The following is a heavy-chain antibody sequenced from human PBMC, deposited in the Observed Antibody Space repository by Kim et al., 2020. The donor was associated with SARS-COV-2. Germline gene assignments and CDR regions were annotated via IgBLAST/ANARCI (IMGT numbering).Heavy chain of an antibody. CDR3: ARGDSGP. Sequence: DASSTSYADSVKGRFTISRDNAKNTLYLQMNSLRAGDTAVYYCARGDSGPWGQGTLVTVSS. J-gene: IGHJ5*02. V-gene: IGHV3-74*01. CDR2: DASST. D-gene: IGHD1-26*01.